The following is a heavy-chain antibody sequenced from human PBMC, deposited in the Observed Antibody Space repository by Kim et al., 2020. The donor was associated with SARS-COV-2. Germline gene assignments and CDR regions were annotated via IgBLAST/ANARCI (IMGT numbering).Heavy chain of an antibody. CDR3: ANSPLVVVAALARGNWFDP. J-gene: IGHJ5*02. Sequence: GGSLRLSCAASGFTFSSYAMSWVRQAPGKGLEWVSAISGSGGSTYYADSVKGRFTISRDNSKNTLYLQMNSLRAEDTAVYYCANSPLVVVAALARGNWFDPWGQGTLVTVSS. CDR1: GFTFSSYA. V-gene: IGHV3-23*01. CDR2: ISGSGGST. D-gene: IGHD2-15*01.